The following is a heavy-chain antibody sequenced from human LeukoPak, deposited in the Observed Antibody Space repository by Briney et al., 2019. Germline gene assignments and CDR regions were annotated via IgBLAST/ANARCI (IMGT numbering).Heavy chain of an antibody. CDR3: ARDWDYGSGSYYNGYFDY. D-gene: IGHD3-10*01. CDR1: GFTFSDYY. Sequence: GGSLRLSCAASGFTFSDYYMSWIRQAPGKGLEWVSYISRSGSTIYYADSVKGRFTVSRDNAKSSLYLQMNSLRAEDTAVYYCARDWDYGSGSYYNGYFDYWGQGTLVTVSS. J-gene: IGHJ4*02. V-gene: IGHV3-11*01. CDR2: ISRSGSTI.